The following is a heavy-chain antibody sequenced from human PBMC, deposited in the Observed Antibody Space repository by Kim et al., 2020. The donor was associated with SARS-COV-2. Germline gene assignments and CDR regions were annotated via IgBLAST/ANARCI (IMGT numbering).Heavy chain of an antibody. Sequence: ASVKVSCKASRNTFTGYYVHWLRQVPGQGLEWMGWMNPNNGGTNYAQKFQGRVTMTTDTSKTTASLELGSLISDDTAVYYCARGPGEQSFDFWGQGTLVTVYS. V-gene: IGHV1-2*02. CDR3: ARGPGEQSFDF. J-gene: IGHJ4*02. CDR1: RNTFTGYY. CDR2: MNPNNGGT. D-gene: IGHD7-27*01.